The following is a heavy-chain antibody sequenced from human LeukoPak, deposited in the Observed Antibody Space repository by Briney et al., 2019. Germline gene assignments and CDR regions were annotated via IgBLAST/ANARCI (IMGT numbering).Heavy chain of an antibody. J-gene: IGHJ2*01. CDR3: ARVRKYFDL. CDR1: GGSFSGYY. CDR2: INHSGST. D-gene: IGHD1-14*01. V-gene: IGHV4-34*01. Sequence: SETLSLTCAVYGGSFSGYYWSWIRQPPGKGLEWIGEINHSGSTNYNPSLKSRVTISVDTSKNQFSLKPSSVTAADTAVYYCARVRKYFDLWGRGTLVTVSS.